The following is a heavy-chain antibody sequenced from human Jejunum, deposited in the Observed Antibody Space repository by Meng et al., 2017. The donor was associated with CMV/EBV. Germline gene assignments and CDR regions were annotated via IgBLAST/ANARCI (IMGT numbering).Heavy chain of an antibody. Sequence: QVRLKEPGPGWVKPWETLSLTCAVSGGSSSTYYWSWIRQPPGKGLEWIGNNYYSGSTNYNPSLASRVTISGDSSKNQFSLKLSSVTAADTAVYYCARHQNGGTYPLDYWGQGTLVTVSS. CDR1: GGSSSTYY. V-gene: IGHV4-59*08. CDR2: NYYSGST. J-gene: IGHJ4*02. CDR3: ARHQNGGTYPLDY. D-gene: IGHD3-16*02.